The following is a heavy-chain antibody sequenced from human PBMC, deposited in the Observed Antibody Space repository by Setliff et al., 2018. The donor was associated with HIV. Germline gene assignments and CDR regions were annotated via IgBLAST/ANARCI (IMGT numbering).Heavy chain of an antibody. J-gene: IGHJ4*02. CDR1: GYSISRGYY. V-gene: IGHV4-38-2*01. CDR2: IYNSGTN. CDR3: ARTMAVPATQPFDY. D-gene: IGHD2-15*01. Sequence: SETLSLTCAVSGYSISRGYYWGWIRQTPGKGLAWIGNIYNSGTNYYNPSLKSRVTISTDTSKNQFSLRLSSVTAADTAVYYCARTMAVPATQPFDYWGQGTLVTVSS.